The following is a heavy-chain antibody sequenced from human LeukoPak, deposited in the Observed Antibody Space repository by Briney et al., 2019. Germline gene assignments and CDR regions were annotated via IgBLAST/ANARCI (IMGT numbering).Heavy chain of an antibody. CDR3: TRGFYFGMDV. CDR2: INSDEGST. J-gene: IGHJ6*02. V-gene: IGHV3-74*01. Sequence: GSLRLSCAASGFTFSSYWMHWVRQAPGKGLVWVSHINSDEGSTSYADSVKGRFTISRDNAKNTLYLQMNSLRAEDTAVYYCTRGFYFGMDVWGQGTTVTVSS. CDR1: GFTFSSYW.